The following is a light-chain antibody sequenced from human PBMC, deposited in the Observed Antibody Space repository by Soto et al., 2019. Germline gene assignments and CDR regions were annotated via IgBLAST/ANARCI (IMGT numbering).Light chain of an antibody. CDR3: QQFEQWPPLFS. V-gene: IGKV3-15*01. CDR1: QSLNNN. J-gene: IGKJ2*01. Sequence: EIVMTQSPATLSASPGDRATLSCWASQSLNNNLVWYQQKPGHPPRLLIYHASTRAAGVPARFSGSGYGTEFTLTISSLQSEDFAVSYCQQFEQWPPLFSFGQGTRVEIK. CDR2: HAS.